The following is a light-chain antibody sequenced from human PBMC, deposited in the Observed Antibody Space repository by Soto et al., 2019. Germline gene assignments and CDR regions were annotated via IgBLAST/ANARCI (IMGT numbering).Light chain of an antibody. CDR3: MQALQTPPT. CDR2: LGS. CDR1: QSLLHSNGYNY. V-gene: IGKV2-28*01. J-gene: IGKJ5*01. Sequence: DLVMTQSPLSLPVTPGEPASISCRSSQSLLHSNGYNYLDWYLQKPGQSPHLLIYLGSNRASGVPDRFSGSGSGTDFTLKISRVEAEDVGVYYCMQALQTPPTFGQGTRLEIK.